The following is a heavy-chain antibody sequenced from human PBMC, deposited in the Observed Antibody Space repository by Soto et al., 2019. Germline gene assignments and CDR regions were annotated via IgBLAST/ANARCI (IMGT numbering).Heavy chain of an antibody. D-gene: IGHD4-4*01. CDR3: AGTRISERVHHQFYSGMDG. CDR1: GFSLTTHGVC. CDR2: IDWDDGK. Sequence: SGPTLVNPTQTLTLTCSFSGFSLTTHGVCVSWIRQPPGKALEWLALIDWDDGKYYNTSLKTRLTISKDNSKNQVVLTLANVDPLDTATYFCAGTRISERVHHQFYSGMDGWGQGTTVTVSS. V-gene: IGHV2-70*12. J-gene: IGHJ6*02.